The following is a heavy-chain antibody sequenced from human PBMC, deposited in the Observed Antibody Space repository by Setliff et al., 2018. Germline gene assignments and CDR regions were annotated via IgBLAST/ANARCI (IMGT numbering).Heavy chain of an antibody. Sequence: GESLKISCKESRDSFTNYWIIWVRQVPGKGLEWMGMIFPADADTRYNPSFKGQVTMSLDRSITTAYLQWSSLKASDTAIYYCVRAGSGIGGDLDYWGQGTLVTVSS. CDR1: RDSFTNYW. D-gene: IGHD3-10*01. J-gene: IGHJ4*02. V-gene: IGHV5-51*01. CDR3: VRAGSGIGGDLDY. CDR2: IFPADADT.